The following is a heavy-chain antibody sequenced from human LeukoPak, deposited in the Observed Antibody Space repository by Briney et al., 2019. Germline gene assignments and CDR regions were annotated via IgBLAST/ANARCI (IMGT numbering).Heavy chain of an antibody. V-gene: IGHV1-8*03. CDR1: GYTFTSYD. CDR3: ATEPTTVVRRNWFDP. J-gene: IGHJ5*02. Sequence: ASVKVSCKASGYTFTSYDINWVRQATGQGLEWMGWMNPNSGNTGYAQKFQGRVTITRNTSISTAYMELSSLRSEDTAVYYCATEPTTVVRRNWFDPWGQGTLVTVSS. D-gene: IGHD4-23*01. CDR2: MNPNSGNT.